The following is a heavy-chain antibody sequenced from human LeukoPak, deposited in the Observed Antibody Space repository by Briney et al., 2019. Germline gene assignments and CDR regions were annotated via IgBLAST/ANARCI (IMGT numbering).Heavy chain of an antibody. J-gene: IGHJ4*02. CDR1: GFTFSSYE. CDR2: ISSSGSTI. Sequence: GGSLRLSCAAAGFTFSSYEMNWVRQAPGKGLEWVSYISSSGSTIYYADSVKGRFTISRDNAKNSLYLQMNSLRAEDTAVYYCARAGYSYGQYYFDYWGQGTLVTVSS. V-gene: IGHV3-48*03. CDR3: ARAGYSYGQYYFDY. D-gene: IGHD5-18*01.